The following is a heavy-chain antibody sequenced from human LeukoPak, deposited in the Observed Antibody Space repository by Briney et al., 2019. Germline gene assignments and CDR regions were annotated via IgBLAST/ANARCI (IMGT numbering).Heavy chain of an antibody. Sequence: PGGSLRLSCAASGFTFSSYAMSWVRQAPGKGLEWVSYISSSGSTIYYADSVKGRFTISRDNAKNSLYLQMNSLRAEDTAVYYCARDKDYYDSSGNRVDIWGQGTMVTVSS. D-gene: IGHD3-22*01. CDR1: GFTFSSYA. V-gene: IGHV3-48*04. CDR3: ARDKDYYDSSGNRVDI. J-gene: IGHJ3*02. CDR2: ISSSGSTI.